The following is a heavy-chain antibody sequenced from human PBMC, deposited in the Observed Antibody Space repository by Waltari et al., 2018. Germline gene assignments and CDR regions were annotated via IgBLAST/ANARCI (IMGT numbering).Heavy chain of an antibody. D-gene: IGHD1-1*01. Sequence: QVQLVQSGAEVKKPGSSVKVSCKASGGTFSSYAISWVRQAPGQGLEWMGRIIPILVTANYAQKFQGRVTITADKSTSTAYMELSSLRSEDTAVYYCARVVWKLDPLLWYWGQGTLVTVSS. V-gene: IGHV1-69*13. J-gene: IGHJ4*02. CDR1: GGTFSSYA. CDR2: IIPILVTA. CDR3: ARVVWKLDPLLWY.